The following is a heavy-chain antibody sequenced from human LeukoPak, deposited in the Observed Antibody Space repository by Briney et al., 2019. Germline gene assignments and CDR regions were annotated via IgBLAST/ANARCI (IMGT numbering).Heavy chain of an antibody. J-gene: IGHJ4*02. V-gene: IGHV4-34*01. CDR2: INHSGST. CDR3: ARGLRYFDWYPRGGYFDY. Sequence: SETLSLTCAVYGGSFSGYYWSWIRQPPGKGLERIGEINHSGSTNYNPSLKSRVTISVDTSKNQFSLKLSSVTAADTAVYYCARGLRYFDWYPRGGYFDYWGQGTLVTVSS. CDR1: GGSFSGYY. D-gene: IGHD3-9*01.